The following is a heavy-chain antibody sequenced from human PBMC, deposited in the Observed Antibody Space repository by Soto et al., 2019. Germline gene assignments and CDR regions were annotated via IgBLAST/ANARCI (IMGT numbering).Heavy chain of an antibody. D-gene: IGHD3-10*01. J-gene: IGHJ4*02. CDR1: GGSISSSSYY. V-gene: IGHV4-39*01. CDR2: IYYSGST. Sequence: QLQLQESGPGLVKPSETLSLTCTVSGGSISSSSYYWGWMRQPPGKGLEWIGSIYYSGSTYYNPSLKSRVTISVDTAKNQFSRKRSSVTAADTAVDYCARHPAYGSGSYRFDYCCQGTLVTVSS. CDR3: ARHPAYGSGSYRFDY.